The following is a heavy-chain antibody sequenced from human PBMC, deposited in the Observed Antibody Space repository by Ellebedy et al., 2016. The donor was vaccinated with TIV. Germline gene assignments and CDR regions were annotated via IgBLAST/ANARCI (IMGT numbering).Heavy chain of an antibody. J-gene: IGHJ5*02. CDR3: ARHSTVTTIGT. CDR1: GDSISSSVDY. CDR2: FSQSGST. V-gene: IGHV4-39*01. D-gene: IGHD4-17*01. Sequence: MPSETLSLTCTVSGDSISSSVDYWGWIRQPAGKGLEWIGRFSQSGSTYYNPSLTSRVTISVDTSKNQFSLKLSSVTAADTAIFYCARHSTVTTIGTWGQGALVTVSS.